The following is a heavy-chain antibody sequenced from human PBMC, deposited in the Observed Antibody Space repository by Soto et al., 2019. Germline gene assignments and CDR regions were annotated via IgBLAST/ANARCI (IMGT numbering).Heavy chain of an antibody. CDR2: ISSSGSTI. D-gene: IGHD6-19*01. Sequence: PGGSLRLSCAASGFTFSSYEMNWVRQAPGKGLEWVSYISSSGSTIYYADSVKGRFTISRDNAKNSLYLQMNSLRAEDTAVYYCARESSSGWSDFDYWGQGTLVTVSS. V-gene: IGHV3-48*03. CDR1: GFTFSSYE. CDR3: ARESSSGWSDFDY. J-gene: IGHJ4*02.